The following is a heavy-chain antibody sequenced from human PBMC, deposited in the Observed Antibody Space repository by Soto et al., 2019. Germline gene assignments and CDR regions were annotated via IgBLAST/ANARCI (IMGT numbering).Heavy chain of an antibody. J-gene: IGHJ6*02. D-gene: IGHD3-3*01. V-gene: IGHV4-4*02. CDR2: IYHSGST. Sequence: QVQLQESGPGLVKPSGTLSLTCAVSGGSISSSNWWSWVRQPPGKGLEWIGEIYHSGSTNYNPSLKGRVTISVDKSKNQVSLKLSSVTAADTAVYYCARVFGVFIAHYYYYYGMDVWGQGTTVTVSS. CDR1: GGSISSSNW. CDR3: ARVFGVFIAHYYYYYGMDV.